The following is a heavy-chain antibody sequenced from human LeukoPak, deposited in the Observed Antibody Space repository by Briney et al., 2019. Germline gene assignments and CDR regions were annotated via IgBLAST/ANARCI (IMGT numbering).Heavy chain of an antibody. CDR1: GYTFTNYF. V-gene: IGHV1-46*01. CDR2: INPSGGST. CDR3: ARDYLKVVVTATAPSAGHMDY. D-gene: IGHD2-15*01. J-gene: IGHJ4*02. Sequence: ASVKVSCKASGYTFTNYFMYWVRQAPGQGLEWMGIINPSGGSTNYAQRFQGRVTMTRDMSTSTVYMELSSLRSEDMAVYYCARDYLKVVVTATAPSAGHMDYWGQGTLVTVSS.